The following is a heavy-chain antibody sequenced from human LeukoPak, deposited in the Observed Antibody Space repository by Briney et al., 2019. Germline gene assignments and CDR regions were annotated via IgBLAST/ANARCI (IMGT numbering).Heavy chain of an antibody. V-gene: IGHV4-34*01. Sequence: SETLSLTCAVYGGSFSGYYWSWIRQPPGKGLEWIGEINHSGSTDYNPSLKSRVTISVDTSKNQFSLKLSSVTAADTAVYYCAREGSSGRVAEAFDYWGQGTLVTVSS. CDR1: GGSFSGYY. CDR3: AREGSSGRVAEAFDY. CDR2: INHSGST. D-gene: IGHD3-16*01. J-gene: IGHJ4*02.